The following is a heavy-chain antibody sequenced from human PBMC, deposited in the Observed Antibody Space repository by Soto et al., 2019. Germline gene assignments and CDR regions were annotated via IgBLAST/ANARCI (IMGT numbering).Heavy chain of an antibody. J-gene: IGHJ3*02. CDR3: ARNRAFDI. Sequence: QVQLQQWGAGLLKPSETLSLTCAVSGGPFSGFSWSWIRQSPGKGLEWIGEINHSGSTYYNPSLKSRVSTSVDTSNNHFSLKITSVTAADTAVYYCARNRAFDIWGQGTMVTVSS. CDR1: GGPFSGFS. V-gene: IGHV4-34*01. CDR2: INHSGST.